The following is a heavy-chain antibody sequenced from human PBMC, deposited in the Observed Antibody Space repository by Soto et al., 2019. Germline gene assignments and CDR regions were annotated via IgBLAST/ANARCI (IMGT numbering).Heavy chain of an antibody. Sequence: WASVKVSCKASGYDFTAYDINWVRQASGQGLEWMGWMNPINGAAGSARRFQGRISMTRNTATGTAYLELTSLRSDDSAVYYCGRGPSHSEKEGGTHYYYAMDVWGQGTTVTVSS. CDR3: GRGPSHSEKEGGTHYYYAMDV. D-gene: IGHD1-7*01. V-gene: IGHV1-8*02. CDR2: MNPINGAA. CDR1: GYDFTAYD. J-gene: IGHJ6*02.